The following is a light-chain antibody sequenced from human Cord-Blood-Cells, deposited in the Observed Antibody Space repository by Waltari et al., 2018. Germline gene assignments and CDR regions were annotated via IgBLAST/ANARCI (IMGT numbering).Light chain of an antibody. V-gene: IGLV2-11*01. Sequence: QSALPQPRPVSGSPGQSITISCTGTSSDVGGYNYVSWYQQHPGKAPKLMIYDVSKRPSGVPDRFSGSKSGNTASLTISGLQAEDEADYYCCSYAGSYTSYVFGTGTKVTVL. J-gene: IGLJ1*01. CDR1: SSDVGGYNY. CDR2: DVS. CDR3: CSYAGSYTSYV.